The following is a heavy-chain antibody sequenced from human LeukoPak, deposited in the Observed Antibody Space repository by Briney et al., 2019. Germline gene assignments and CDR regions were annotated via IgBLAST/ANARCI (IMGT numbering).Heavy chain of an antibody. CDR3: ARDWELLPFDY. D-gene: IGHD1-26*01. Sequence: PSQTLSLTCTVSGGSISSGSYYWSWIRQPAGKGLEWIGRIYTSGSTNYNPSLKSRVTMSVDTSKNQFSLKLSSVTAADTAVYYCARDWELLPFDYWGQGTLVTVSS. CDR2: IYTSGST. CDR1: GGSISSGSYY. J-gene: IGHJ4*02. V-gene: IGHV4-61*02.